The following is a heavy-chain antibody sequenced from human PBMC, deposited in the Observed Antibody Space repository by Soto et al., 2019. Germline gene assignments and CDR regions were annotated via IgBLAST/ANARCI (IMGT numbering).Heavy chain of an antibody. CDR2: IVVGSGNT. D-gene: IGHD3-22*01. CDR1: GFTFTSSA. Sequence: ASVKVSCKASGFTFTSSAVQWVRQARGQRLEWIGWIVVGSGNTNYAQKFQERVTITRDMSTSTAYMELSSLRSEDTAVYYCAAGYDDSSGYYFFDYWGQGTLVTVSS. CDR3: AAGYDDSSGYYFFDY. V-gene: IGHV1-58*01. J-gene: IGHJ4*02.